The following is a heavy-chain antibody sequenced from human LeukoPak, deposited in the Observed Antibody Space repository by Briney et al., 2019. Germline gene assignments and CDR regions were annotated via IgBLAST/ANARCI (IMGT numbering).Heavy chain of an antibody. V-gene: IGHV4-59*01. CDR1: GGSISSYY. D-gene: IGHD1/OR15-1a*01. Sequence: PSETLSLTCTVSGGSISSYYWSWIRQPPGKGLEWIGYIYYSGRTNYNPSLKSRVTISVDTSKNQFSLRLSSVTAADTAVYYCASGTILGAFDIWGQGTMATVSS. CDR3: ASGTILGAFDI. J-gene: IGHJ3*02. CDR2: IYYSGRT.